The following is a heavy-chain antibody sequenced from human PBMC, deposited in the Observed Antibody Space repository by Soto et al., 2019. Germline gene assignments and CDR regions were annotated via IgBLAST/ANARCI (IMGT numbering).Heavy chain of an antibody. CDR3: ARDRSPSSFYYYYGMDV. D-gene: IGHD6-13*01. CDR2: IIPIFGTA. J-gene: IGHJ6*02. V-gene: IGHV1-69*13. CDR1: GGTFSSYA. Sequence: SVKVSCKASGGTFSSYAISWVRQAPGQGLEWMGGIIPIFGTANYAQKLQGRVTITADESTSTAYMELSSLRSEDTAVYYCARDRSPSSFYYYYGMDVWGQGTTVTVSS.